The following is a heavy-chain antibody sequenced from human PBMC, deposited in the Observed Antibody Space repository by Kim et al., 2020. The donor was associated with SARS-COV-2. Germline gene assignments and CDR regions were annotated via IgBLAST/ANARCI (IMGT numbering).Heavy chain of an antibody. J-gene: IGHJ3*02. V-gene: IGHV4-59*01. D-gene: IGHD6-13*01. CDR2: IYYSGST. CDR3: ARSEPGSIAASSGAFDI. Sequence: SETLSLTCTVSGGSISSYYWSWIRQPPGKGLEWIGYIYYSGSTNYNPSLKSRVTISVDTSKNQFSLKLSSVTAADTAVYYCARSEPGSIAASSGAFDIWG. CDR1: GGSISSYY.